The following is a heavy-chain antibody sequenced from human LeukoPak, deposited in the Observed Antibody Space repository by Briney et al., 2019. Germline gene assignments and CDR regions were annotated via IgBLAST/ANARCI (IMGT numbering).Heavy chain of an antibody. CDR2: IIPIFGTA. CDR1: GGTFSSYA. V-gene: IGHV1-69*05. Sequence: SVKVSCKASGGTFSSYAISWVRQAPGQGLERMGRIIPIFGTANYAQKFQGRVTITTDESTSTAYMELSSLRSEDTAVYYCARERQGPLDYWGQGTLVTVSS. CDR3: ARERQGPLDY. J-gene: IGHJ4*02.